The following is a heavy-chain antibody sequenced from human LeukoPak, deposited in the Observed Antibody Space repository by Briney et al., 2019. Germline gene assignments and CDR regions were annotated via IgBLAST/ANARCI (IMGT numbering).Heavy chain of an antibody. CDR2: INPNSGGT. J-gene: IGHJ4*02. D-gene: IGHD4-17*01. V-gene: IGHV1-2*02. CDR3: ARDTVANNFQY. CDR1: GYTFTGYY. Sequence: ASVKVSCKASGYTFTGYYMHWVRQAPGQGLEWMGWINPNSGGTNYAQKFQGRVTITRDTSITTAYMELSRLTSDDTAVYYCARDTVANNFQYWGQGALVTVSS.